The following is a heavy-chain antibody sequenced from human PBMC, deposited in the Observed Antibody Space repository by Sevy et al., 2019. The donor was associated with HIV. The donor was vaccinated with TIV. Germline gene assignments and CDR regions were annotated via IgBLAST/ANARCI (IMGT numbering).Heavy chain of an antibody. J-gene: IGHJ3*02. Sequence: GGSLRLSCAASGFTFSDYWMTWVRQAPGKDLEWVANIKRDESVKHYVHSVKGRFSVSRDNAKNSLYLHMNSLRAVDTALYYCARDSSYCSGDKCYDVFDIWGQGTMVTVSS. D-gene: IGHD2-21*01. V-gene: IGHV3-7*01. CDR2: IKRDESVK. CDR3: ARDSSYCSGDKCYDVFDI. CDR1: GFTFSDYW.